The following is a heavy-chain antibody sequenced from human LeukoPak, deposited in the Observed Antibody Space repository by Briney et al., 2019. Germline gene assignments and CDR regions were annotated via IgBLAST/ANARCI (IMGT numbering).Heavy chain of an antibody. CDR3: TKGDESDY. Sequence: TGGSLRLSCAASGFTFSSYGMHWVRQAPGKGLEWVAFIRFDGSNKQYADSVKGRFTISRANSNSTLYLQMNSLRAEDTAVYYCTKGDESDYWGQGALVTVSS. CDR2: IRFDGSNK. J-gene: IGHJ4*02. CDR1: GFTFSSYG. V-gene: IGHV3-30*02.